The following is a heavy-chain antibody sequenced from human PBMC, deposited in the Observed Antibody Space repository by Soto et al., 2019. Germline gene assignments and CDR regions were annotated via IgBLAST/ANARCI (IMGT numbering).Heavy chain of an antibody. CDR2: MNPNSGNT. D-gene: IGHD6-19*01. V-gene: IGHV1-8*01. CDR1: GYTFTSYD. Sequence: QVQLVQSGAEVKKPGASVKVSCKASGYTFTSYDINWVRQATGQGLEWMGWMNPNSGNTGYAQKFQGRVTMTRNTSISTAYMELSSLRSEDTAVYYCARGLRSSGWVGYYYYGMDVWGQGTTVTVSS. CDR3: ARGLRSSGWVGYYYYGMDV. J-gene: IGHJ6*02.